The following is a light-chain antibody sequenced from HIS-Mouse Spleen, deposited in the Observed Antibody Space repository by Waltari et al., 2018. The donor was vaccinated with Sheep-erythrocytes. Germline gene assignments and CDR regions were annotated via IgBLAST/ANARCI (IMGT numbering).Light chain of an antibody. CDR3: CSYAGSSTYVV. V-gene: IGLV2-23*01. Sequence: QSALTQPASVSGSPGQSIPIPCTGTSSDVGSYNLVSLYQQHPGKAPKLMIYEGSKRPSGVSNRFSGSKSGNTASLTISGLQAEDEADYYCCSYAGSSTYVVFGGGTKLTVL. J-gene: IGLJ2*01. CDR2: EGS. CDR1: SSDVGSYNL.